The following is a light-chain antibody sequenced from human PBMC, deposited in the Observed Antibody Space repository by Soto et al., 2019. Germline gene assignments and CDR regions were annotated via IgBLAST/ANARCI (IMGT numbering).Light chain of an antibody. CDR3: CSLTTSHTYV. CDR2: GVT. CDR1: SRDVGGYNH. V-gene: IGLV2-14*01. Sequence: QSALTQPASVSGSPGQSITISCTGTSRDVGGYNHVSWYQQYPGKAPKLMIYGVTNRPSGVSNRYSGSKSGNSASLTISGLQADDEADYYCCSLTTSHTYVFGSGTKLTVL. J-gene: IGLJ1*01.